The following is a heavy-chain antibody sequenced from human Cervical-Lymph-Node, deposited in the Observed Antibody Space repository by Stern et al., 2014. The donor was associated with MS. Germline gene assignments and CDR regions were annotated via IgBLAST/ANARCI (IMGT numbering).Heavy chain of an antibody. Sequence: EVQLVESGGGLVQPGGSLRLSCAASGFTFSHYAMSWVRQAPEKGLEWVSTINGNGVGTYDADSVKGRFTISRDNSKNTLYLQMSSLRADDTAVYYCARSIASRPLWGQGTLVTVSS. CDR3: ARSIASRPL. J-gene: IGHJ4*02. V-gene: IGHV3-23*04. D-gene: IGHD6-6*01. CDR2: INGNGVGT. CDR1: GFTFSHYA.